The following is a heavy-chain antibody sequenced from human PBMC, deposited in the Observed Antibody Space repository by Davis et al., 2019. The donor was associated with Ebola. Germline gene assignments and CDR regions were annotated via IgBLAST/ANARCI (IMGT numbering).Heavy chain of an antibody. V-gene: IGHV3-11*01. CDR1: GFTFSDYY. D-gene: IGHD1-26*01. CDR2: ISSSGSTI. Sequence: GGPLRLSCAASGFTFSDYYMSWIRQAPGKGLEWVSYISSSGSTIYYADSVKGRFTISRDNAKNSLYLQMNSLRAEDTAVYYCARETYSGSYFDYWGQGTLVTVSS. CDR3: ARETYSGSYFDY. J-gene: IGHJ4*02.